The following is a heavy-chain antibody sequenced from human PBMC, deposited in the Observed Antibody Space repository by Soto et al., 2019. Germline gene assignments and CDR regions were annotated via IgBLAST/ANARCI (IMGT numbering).Heavy chain of an antibody. V-gene: IGHV3-48*01. J-gene: IGHJ6*03. Sequence: GGSLRLSCAASGFTFSSYSMNWVRQAPGKGLEWVSYISSSSSTIYYADSVKGRFTISRDNAKNSLYLQMNSLRAEDTAGYYCARARYSGYDYYYYYYMDVWGKGTTVTVSS. CDR3: ARARYSGYDYYYYYYMDV. CDR1: GFTFSSYS. CDR2: ISSSSSTI. D-gene: IGHD5-12*01.